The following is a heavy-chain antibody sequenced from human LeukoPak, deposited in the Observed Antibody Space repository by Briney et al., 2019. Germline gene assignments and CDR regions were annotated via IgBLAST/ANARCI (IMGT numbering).Heavy chain of an antibody. Sequence: GASVKVSCKASGYTFTSYGISWARQAPGQGLEWMGWISAYNGNTNYPQKFQGRVTMTTDTSTTTAYMELRSLRSDDTAVYYCARDAPYSGSYLDYWGQGSLVTVSS. V-gene: IGHV1-18*01. D-gene: IGHD1-26*01. J-gene: IGHJ4*02. CDR1: GYTFTSYG. CDR3: ARDAPYSGSYLDY. CDR2: ISAYNGNT.